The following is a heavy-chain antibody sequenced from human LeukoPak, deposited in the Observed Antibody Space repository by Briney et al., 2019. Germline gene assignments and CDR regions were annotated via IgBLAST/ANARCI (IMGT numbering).Heavy chain of an antibody. Sequence: GKXRFTISXDNAKNSLYLQMNSLRAEDTAVYYCAGVAMSGSYAPGDYWGQGTLVTVSS. J-gene: IGHJ4*02. CDR3: AGVAMSGSYAPGDY. V-gene: IGHV3-21*01. D-gene: IGHD1-26*01.